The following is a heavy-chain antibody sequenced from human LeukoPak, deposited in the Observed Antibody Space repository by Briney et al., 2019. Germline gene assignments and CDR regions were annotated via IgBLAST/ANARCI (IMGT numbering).Heavy chain of an antibody. CDR1: GFTFSSYE. CDR3: ARDGDSYGSLDWGY. D-gene: IGHD5-18*01. CDR2: ISSSGSTI. Sequence: GGSLRLSCAASGFTFSSYEMNWVRQAPGKGLEWVSYISSSGSTIYYADSVKGRFTISRDNAKNSLYLQMNSLRAEDTAVYYCARDGDSYGSLDWGYWGQGTLVTVSS. V-gene: IGHV3-48*03. J-gene: IGHJ4*02.